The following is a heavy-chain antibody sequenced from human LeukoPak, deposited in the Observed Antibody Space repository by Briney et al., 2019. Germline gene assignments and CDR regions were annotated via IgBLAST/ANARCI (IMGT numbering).Heavy chain of an antibody. V-gene: IGHV3-66*01. J-gene: IGHJ6*02. Sequence: GGSLRLSCAASGFTVSSYYMSWVRQAPGKGLEWVAVIYSGGNTYYADSVRGRFTISRDNSKNTLYLQMNSLRAEDTAVYYCVRDGRDGYNTRYYYAMDGWGQGTTVTVSS. CDR3: VRDGRDGYNTRYYYAMDG. CDR2: IYSGGNT. CDR1: GFTVSSYY. D-gene: IGHD5-24*01.